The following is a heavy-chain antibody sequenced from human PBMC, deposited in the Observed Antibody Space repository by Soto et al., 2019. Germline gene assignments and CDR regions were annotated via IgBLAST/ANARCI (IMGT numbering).Heavy chain of an antibody. CDR2: IIPILGIA. V-gene: IGHV1-69*02. Sequence: QVQLVQSGAEVKKPGSSVKVSCKASGGTFSSYTISWVRQAPGQGLEWMGRIIPILGIANYAQKCQGRVTITADKSTSTAYMELSSLRSEDTAVYYCARQYCSGGSCYQFDYWGQGTLVTVSS. CDR3: ARQYCSGGSCYQFDY. J-gene: IGHJ4*02. D-gene: IGHD2-15*01. CDR1: GGTFSSYT.